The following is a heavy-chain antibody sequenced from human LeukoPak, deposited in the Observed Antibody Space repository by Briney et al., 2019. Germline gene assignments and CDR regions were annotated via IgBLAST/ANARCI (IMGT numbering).Heavy chain of an antibody. D-gene: IGHD6-13*01. CDR2: ISYDGNNK. CDR1: GFTFSNYA. CDR3: SRDLIAAATTRRSYYFDC. V-gene: IGHV3-30-3*01. Sequence: GGSLRLSCAASGFTFSNYAMHWVRQAPGKGLEWVAVISYDGNNKYYADSVKGRFTISRDDSKNTLYLEMNSLRAEDTAVYYCSRDLIAAATTRRSYYFDCWGQGTLVTVSS. J-gene: IGHJ4*02.